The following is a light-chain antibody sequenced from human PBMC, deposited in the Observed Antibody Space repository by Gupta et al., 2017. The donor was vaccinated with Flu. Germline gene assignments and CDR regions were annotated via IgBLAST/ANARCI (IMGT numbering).Light chain of an antibody. CDR1: SSDVGGYDY. J-gene: IGLJ2*01. Sequence: QYALTQPPSASGSPGQSVTISCTGTSSDVGGYDYVSWYQQYPGKVPKLMIYAVTKRPSGVPDRFSGSKSGNTASLTVSGLQAEDEADYYCTSYAGSNNVLFGGGTKLTVL. CDR3: TSYAGSNNVL. V-gene: IGLV2-8*01. CDR2: AVT.